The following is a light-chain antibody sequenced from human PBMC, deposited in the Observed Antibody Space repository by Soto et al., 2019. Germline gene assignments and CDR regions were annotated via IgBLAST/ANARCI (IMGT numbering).Light chain of an antibody. V-gene: IGKV3-15*01. Sequence: ETVIAQSPATLSVSPGERPTLSCRASQSVYSNLAWYQQKPGQAPRLLIYDASTRATGIPARFSGSGSGTEFTLTISGLQSEDFAVYYCQQYNTWPLTFGPGTKVDIK. CDR2: DAS. CDR3: QQYNTWPLT. CDR1: QSVYSN. J-gene: IGKJ3*01.